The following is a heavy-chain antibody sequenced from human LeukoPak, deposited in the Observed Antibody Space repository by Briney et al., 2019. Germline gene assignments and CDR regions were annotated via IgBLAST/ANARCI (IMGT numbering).Heavy chain of an antibody. J-gene: IGHJ4*02. Sequence: PSETLSLTCAVCGGSFSGYYWSWIRQPPGKGLEWIGEINHSGSTNYNPSLKSRVTISVDTSKNQFSLKLSSVTAADTAVYYCARASRPYDSSGYYYTQGSYFDYWGQGTLVTVSS. D-gene: IGHD3-22*01. CDR1: GGSFSGYY. CDR3: ARASRPYDSSGYYYTQGSYFDY. CDR2: INHSGST. V-gene: IGHV4-34*01.